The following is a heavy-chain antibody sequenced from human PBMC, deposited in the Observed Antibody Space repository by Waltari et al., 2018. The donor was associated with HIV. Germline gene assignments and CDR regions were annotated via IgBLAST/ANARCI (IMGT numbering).Heavy chain of an antibody. V-gene: IGHV1-18*01. D-gene: IGHD2-21*02. Sequence: QVQLVQSGAEVKKPGASVKVSCKASGYTFTSYGISWVRQAPGQGLEWMGWSSADNGNTNYAQKLQGRVTMTTDTSTSTAYMELRSLRSDDTAVYYCARDGAGVVTPAESWCDPWGQGTLVTVSS. CDR1: GYTFTSYG. CDR3: ARDGAGVVTPAESWCDP. CDR2: SSADNGNT. J-gene: IGHJ5*02.